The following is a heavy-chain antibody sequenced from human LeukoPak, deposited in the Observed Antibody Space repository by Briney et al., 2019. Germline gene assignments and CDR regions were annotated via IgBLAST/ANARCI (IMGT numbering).Heavy chain of an antibody. CDR2: LYYSGST. CDR3: ARGGVAAAGTFGY. J-gene: IGHJ4*02. V-gene: IGHV4-59*01. Sequence: SETLSLTCTVSGGSISVYYWSWIRQPPGKGLEWIGYLYYSGSTNYNPSLKSRVTISVDTSKNQFSLKLSSVTAADTAVYYCARGGVAAAGTFGYWGQGTLVTVSS. CDR1: GGSISVYY. D-gene: IGHD6-13*01.